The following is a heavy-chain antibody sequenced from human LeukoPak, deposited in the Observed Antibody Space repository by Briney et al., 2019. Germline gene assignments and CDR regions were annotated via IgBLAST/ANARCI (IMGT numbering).Heavy chain of an antibody. V-gene: IGHV1-69*04. J-gene: IGHJ4*02. Sequence: ASVKVSCKASGGTFSSYAISWVRQAPGQGLEWMGRIIPIFGIANYAQKFQGRVTITADKSTSTAYMELSSLRSEDTAVYYCAREGGQYYYDSSGCFDYWGQGTLVTVSS. CDR1: GGTFSSYA. CDR3: AREGGQYYYDSSGCFDY. D-gene: IGHD3-22*01. CDR2: IIPIFGIA.